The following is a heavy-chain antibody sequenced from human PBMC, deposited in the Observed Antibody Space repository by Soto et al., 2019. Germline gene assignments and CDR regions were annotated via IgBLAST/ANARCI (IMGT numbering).Heavy chain of an antibody. Sequence: PSETLSLTCDVYGRSFSGYYWSWIRQPPGKGLEWRGEIIQSGGTNPNPSLQSRVTISLATSANQFSLKLTSVTAADTAVYYCTRGGGSTWSFYGMHVWGQGTTVTVSS. V-gene: IGHV4-34*01. D-gene: IGHD6-13*01. CDR2: IIQSGGT. CDR1: GRSFSGYY. J-gene: IGHJ6*02. CDR3: TRGGGSTWSFYGMHV.